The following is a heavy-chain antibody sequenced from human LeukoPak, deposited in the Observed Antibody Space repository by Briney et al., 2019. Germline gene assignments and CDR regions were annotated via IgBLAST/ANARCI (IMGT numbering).Heavy chain of an antibody. V-gene: IGHV3-66*01. D-gene: IGHD5-18*01. Sequence: GRSLRLSCAASGFTVSSNYMSWVRQAPGKGLEWVSVIYSGGSTYYADSVKGRFTISRDNSKNTLYLQMNSLRAEDTAVYYCAREIGYSYGYVVVRDWGQGTLVTVSS. J-gene: IGHJ4*02. CDR3: AREIGYSYGYVVVRD. CDR1: GFTVSSNY. CDR2: IYSGGST.